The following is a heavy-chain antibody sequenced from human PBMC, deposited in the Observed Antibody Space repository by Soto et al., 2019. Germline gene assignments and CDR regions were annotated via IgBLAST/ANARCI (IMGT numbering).Heavy chain of an antibody. CDR3: EREAGTHEHFDY. CDR1: GYTFTSYA. Sequence: QVQLVQSGAEVKKPGASVKVSCKASGYTFTSYAMHWVRQAPGQRLEWMGWINAGHGNTKYSQKFQGRVTITRDTSASPAYMEVSSLRSEDKAVYYCEREAGTHEHFDYWGQGTLVTVSS. J-gene: IGHJ4*02. CDR2: INAGHGNT. D-gene: IGHD1-1*01. V-gene: IGHV1-3*01.